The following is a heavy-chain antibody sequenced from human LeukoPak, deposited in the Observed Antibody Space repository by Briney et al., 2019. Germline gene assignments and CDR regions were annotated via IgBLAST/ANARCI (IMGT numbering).Heavy chain of an antibody. J-gene: IGHJ6*03. Sequence: GGSLRLSSAASGFTFSSYSMNWVRQAPGKGLEWVSAISGSDDGTYYADSVKGRFTISRDNSRNTLYLQMNTLRAEDTAVYYCAKDQDGGYGSGSSWWGPYYYYYYMDVWGKGTTVTVSS. CDR2: ISGSDDGT. CDR3: AKDQDGGYGSGSSWWGPYYYYYYMDV. CDR1: GFTFSSYS. V-gene: IGHV3-23*01. D-gene: IGHD3-10*01.